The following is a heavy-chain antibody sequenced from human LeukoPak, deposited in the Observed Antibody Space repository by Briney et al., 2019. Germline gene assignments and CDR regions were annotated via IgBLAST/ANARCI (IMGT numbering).Heavy chain of an antibody. Sequence: PGGSLRLSCAASGFTFSSYAMSWVRQAPGKGLEWVSAISGSGGSTYYADSVKGRFTISRDNSKNTLYLQMNSLRAEDTAVYYCAKDGESYSNSGGYDYWGQGTLVTVSS. CDR2: ISGSGGST. D-gene: IGHD4-11*01. CDR3: AKDGESYSNSGGYDY. V-gene: IGHV3-23*01. J-gene: IGHJ4*02. CDR1: GFTFSSYA.